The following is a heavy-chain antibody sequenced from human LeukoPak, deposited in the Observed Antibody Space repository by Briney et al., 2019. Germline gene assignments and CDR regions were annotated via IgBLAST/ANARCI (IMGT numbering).Heavy chain of an antibody. J-gene: IGHJ4*02. V-gene: IGHV3-53*04. D-gene: IGHD2-2*01. CDR1: GLTVSGVY. CDR2: FYSGGTT. Sequence: GGSLRLSCAVSGLTVSGVYMSWVRQAPGKGLEWVAVFYSGGTTNYADSVKGRFTISRHNSKNTLYLQMNSLRPEETAVYYCARTVGDMYCSRTSCSRHFDSWGQGTLVTVSS. CDR3: ARTVGDMYCSRTSCSRHFDS.